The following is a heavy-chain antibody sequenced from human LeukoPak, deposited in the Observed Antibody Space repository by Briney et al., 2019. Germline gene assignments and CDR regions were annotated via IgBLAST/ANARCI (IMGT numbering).Heavy chain of an antibody. D-gene: IGHD3-22*01. CDR1: GGSMSSGGYS. J-gene: IGHJ4*02. V-gene: IGHV4-61*08. CDR3: ARHPDDYSYDRGAHFDY. CDR2: IYSSGDT. Sequence: PSETLSLTCAVSGGSMSSGGYSWSWIRQPPGKGLEWLGYIYSSGDTNYNPSLRSRVSISVDTSKNQFSLKLSSVTAADTAVYYCARHPDDYSYDRGAHFDYWGQGTLVTVSS.